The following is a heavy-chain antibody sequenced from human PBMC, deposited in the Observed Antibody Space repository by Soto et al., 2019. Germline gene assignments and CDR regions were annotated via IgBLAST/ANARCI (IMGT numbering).Heavy chain of an antibody. Sequence: GASVKVSCKVSGYTLTELSMHWVRQAPGKGLEWMGGFDPEDGETIYAQKFQGRVTMTEDTSTDTVYMELSSLRSEDTAVYYCATGGVLEEATGVAFDIWGQGTMVTVSS. V-gene: IGHV1-24*01. CDR3: ATGGVLEEATGVAFDI. J-gene: IGHJ3*02. D-gene: IGHD1-1*01. CDR2: FDPEDGET. CDR1: GYTLTELS.